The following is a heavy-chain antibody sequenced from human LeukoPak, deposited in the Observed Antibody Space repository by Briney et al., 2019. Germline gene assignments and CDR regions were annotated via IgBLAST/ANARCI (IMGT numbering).Heavy chain of an antibody. CDR2: IGTAGDT. V-gene: IGHV3-13*01. Sequence: GGSLRLSCAASGFTFSSYDMHWVRQATGKGLEWVSAIGTAGDTYYPGSVKGRFTISRENAKNSLYLQMNSLRAGDTAVYYCARDSGYSYAKTSFDYWGQGTLVTVSS. D-gene: IGHD5-18*01. J-gene: IGHJ4*02. CDR1: GFTFSSYD. CDR3: ARDSGYSYAKTSFDY.